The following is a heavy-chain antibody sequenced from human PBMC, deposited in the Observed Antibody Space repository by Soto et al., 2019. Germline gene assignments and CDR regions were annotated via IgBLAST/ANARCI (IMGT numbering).Heavy chain of an antibody. J-gene: IGHJ4*02. V-gene: IGHV4-34*01. CDR1: GGSFSGYY. Sequence: SETLSLTCAVYGGSFSGYYWSWIRQPPGKGLEWIGEINHSGSTNYNPSLKSRVTISVDTSKNQFSLKLSSVTAADTAVYYCARGTVLDYWGQGTLVTVSS. CDR3: ARGTVLDY. D-gene: IGHD1-1*01. CDR2: INHSGST.